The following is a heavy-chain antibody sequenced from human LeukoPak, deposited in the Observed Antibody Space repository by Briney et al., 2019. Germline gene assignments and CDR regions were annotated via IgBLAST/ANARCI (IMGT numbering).Heavy chain of an antibody. CDR1: GFTFDDYA. CDR2: ISWNSGSI. D-gene: IGHD6-13*01. V-gene: IGHV3-9*01. J-gene: IGHJ4*02. Sequence: PGRSLRLSCAASGFTFDDYAMHWVRQAPGKGLEWVSGISWNSGSIGYADSVKGRFTISRDNAKNSLYLQMNSLRAEDTALYYCAKDRSPYSSSWYDYWGQGTLVTVSS. CDR3: AKDRSPYSSSWYDY.